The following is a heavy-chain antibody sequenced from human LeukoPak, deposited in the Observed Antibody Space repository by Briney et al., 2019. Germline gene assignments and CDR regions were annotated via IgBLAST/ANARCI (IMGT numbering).Heavy chain of an antibody. V-gene: IGHV3-73*01. CDR1: GFSFSDSP. D-gene: IGHD3/OR15-3a*01. CDR2: VRDRANSYAT. Sequence: GGSLRLSCAASGFSFSDSPMHWVRQASGKGLEWVGRVRDRANSYATGYAASVEGRFTISRDDSENTAYLQMNSLIIEDTAVYYCTRQRPQTWTFDYWGQGVLVTVSS. J-gene: IGHJ4*02. CDR3: TRQRPQTWTFDY.